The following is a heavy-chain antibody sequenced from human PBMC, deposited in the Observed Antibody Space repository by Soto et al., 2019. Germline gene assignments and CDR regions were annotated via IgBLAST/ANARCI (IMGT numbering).Heavy chain of an antibody. Sequence: SETMSLTCAVYGGYFSGYYWSWIRQPPGKGLEWIGEINHSGSTNYNPSLKSRVTISVDTSKNQFSLKLSSVTAADTAVYYCARAGISIPTTATTFFDYWGQGTLVTVSS. CDR1: GGYFSGYY. CDR3: ARAGISIPTTATTFFDY. J-gene: IGHJ4*02. CDR2: INHSGST. V-gene: IGHV4-34*01. D-gene: IGHD4-17*01.